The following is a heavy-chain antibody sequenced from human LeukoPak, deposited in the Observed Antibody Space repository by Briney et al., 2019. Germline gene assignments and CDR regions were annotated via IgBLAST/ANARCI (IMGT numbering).Heavy chain of an antibody. Sequence: PGRSLRLSCAASGFTFDDYAMHWVRQAPGKGLEWVSGISWNSGSIGYADSVKGRFTISRDNAKNSLYLQMNSLRAEDTAMYYCAKDVGYCSGGSCFSYYMDVWGKGTTVTISS. CDR1: GFTFDDYA. CDR2: ISWNSGSI. J-gene: IGHJ6*03. D-gene: IGHD2-15*01. CDR3: AKDVGYCSGGSCFSYYMDV. V-gene: IGHV3-9*01.